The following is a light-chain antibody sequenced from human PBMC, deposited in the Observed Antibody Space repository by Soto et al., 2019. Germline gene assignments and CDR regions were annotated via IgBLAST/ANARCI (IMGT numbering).Light chain of an antibody. CDR2: EVN. V-gene: IGLV2-8*01. J-gene: IGLJ1*01. CDR1: SSDVGGYNY. CDR3: TSYAGGNNV. Sequence: QSALTQPPSASGSPGQSVTISCTGTSSDVGGYNYVSWYQQYPGKVPKLMVYEVNKRPSGVPDRFSGSKSGNTASLTVSGRQAEDDADYYCTSYAGGNNVFGTGTKVTVL.